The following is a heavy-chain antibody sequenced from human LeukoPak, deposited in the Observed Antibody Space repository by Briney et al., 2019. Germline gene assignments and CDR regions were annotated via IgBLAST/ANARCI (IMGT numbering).Heavy chain of an antibody. Sequence: PGRSLGLSCAASGFTFSSYAMHWVRQAPGKGLEWVAVISYDGSNKYYADSVKGRFTISRDNSKNTLYLQMNSLRAEDTAVYYCAREPFWSGYFANLHFDYWGQGTLVTVSS. CDR3: AREPFWSGYFANLHFDY. D-gene: IGHD3-3*01. CDR2: ISYDGSNK. CDR1: GFTFSSYA. J-gene: IGHJ4*02. V-gene: IGHV3-30-3*01.